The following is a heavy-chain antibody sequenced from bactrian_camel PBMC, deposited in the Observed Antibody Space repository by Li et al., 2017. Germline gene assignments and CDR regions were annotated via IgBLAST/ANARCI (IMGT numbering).Heavy chain of an antibody. Sequence: DVQLVESGGDLVQPGGSLRLSCAASGYTFSSYDMSWVRQAPGKGLEWVSCIHSRDGSTYYADSVKGRFTISRDNAKNTLYLQLNSLKTEDTAMYYCANGGGPGLQNNYWGQGTQVTVS. CDR1: GYTFSSYD. CDR3: ANGGGPGLQNNY. CDR2: IHSRDGST. J-gene: IGHJ4*01. V-gene: IGHV3S40*01. D-gene: IGHD2*01.